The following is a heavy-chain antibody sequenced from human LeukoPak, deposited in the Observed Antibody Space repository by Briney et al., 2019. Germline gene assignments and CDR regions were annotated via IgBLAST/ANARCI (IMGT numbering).Heavy chain of an antibody. CDR2: ISGNGGGT. V-gene: IGHV3-23*01. CDR1: GFTFSSYA. J-gene: IGHJ4*02. Sequence: PGGSLRLSCAASGFTFSSYAMSWVRQAPGEGLEWVSAISGNGGGTYYADSVKGRFTISRDNSKNTLYLRMNSLGTEDTATYYCAKVAGASCSSSSCRPFDYWGQGTLVTVSS. D-gene: IGHD2-2*01. CDR3: AKVAGASCSSSSCRPFDY.